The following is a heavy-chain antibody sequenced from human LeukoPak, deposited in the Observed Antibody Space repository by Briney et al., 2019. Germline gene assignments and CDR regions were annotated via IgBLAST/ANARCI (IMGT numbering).Heavy chain of an antibody. J-gene: IGHJ4*02. Sequence: GASVKVSCKASGYTFTSYDIIWVRQATGQGLEWMGWMNPNSGYTGSAQKFQGRVTMTSDTSISTAYMELSRLRSDDTAVYYCARGRITYYDILTGWKEIDYWGQGTLVTVSS. CDR3: ARGRITYYDILTGWKEIDY. D-gene: IGHD3-9*01. CDR1: GYTFTSYD. V-gene: IGHV1-8*01. CDR2: MNPNSGYT.